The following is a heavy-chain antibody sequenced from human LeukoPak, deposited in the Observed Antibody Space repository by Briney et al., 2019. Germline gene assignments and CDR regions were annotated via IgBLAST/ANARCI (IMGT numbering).Heavy chain of an antibody. CDR3: ARDAYDSSGLDY. V-gene: IGHV3-21*01. CDR1: GFTFRSYS. CDR2: ISSSSSYI. Sequence: GGSLRLSCAASGFTFRSYSMEWVRQAPGKGLEWVSSISSSSSYIYYADSVKGRFTISRDNAKNSLYLQMNSLRAEDTAVYYCARDAYDSSGLDYWGQGTLVTVSS. D-gene: IGHD3-22*01. J-gene: IGHJ4*02.